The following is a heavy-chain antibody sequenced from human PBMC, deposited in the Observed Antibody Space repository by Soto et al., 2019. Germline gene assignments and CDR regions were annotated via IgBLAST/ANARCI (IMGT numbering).Heavy chain of an antibody. CDR1: GFTFSSYA. V-gene: IGHV3-23*01. D-gene: IGHD6-6*01. CDR2: ISGSGGST. CDR3: ANHRNPWIAAPGRVDY. Sequence: VQLLESGGGLVQPGGSLRLSCAASGFTFSSYAMSWVRQAPGKGLEWVSAISGSGGSTYYADSVKGRFTISRDNSKNTLYLQMNSLRAEDTAVYYCANHRNPWIAAPGRVDYWGQGTLVTVSS. J-gene: IGHJ4*02.